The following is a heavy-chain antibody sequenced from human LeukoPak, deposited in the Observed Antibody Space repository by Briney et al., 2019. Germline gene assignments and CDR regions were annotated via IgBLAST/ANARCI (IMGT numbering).Heavy chain of an antibody. CDR1: GGSISSYY. J-gene: IGHJ4*02. V-gene: IGHV4-59*08. CDR3: ARHREMATITWTRTWFDY. D-gene: IGHD5-24*01. CDR2: ISYSGST. Sequence: SQTLSLTCTVSGGSISSYYWSWIRQPPGKGLEWIGYISYSGSTNYNPSLKSRVTISVDTSKNQFSLQLGSVTAADTALYYCARHREMATITWTRTWFDYWGQGTLVTVSS.